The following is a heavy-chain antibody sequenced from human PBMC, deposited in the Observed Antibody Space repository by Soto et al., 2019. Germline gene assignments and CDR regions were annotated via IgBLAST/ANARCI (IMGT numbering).Heavy chain of an antibody. CDR2: IWYDGSNK. V-gene: IGHV3-33*01. CDR1: GFTFNAYA. J-gene: IGHJ6*02. Sequence: GGSLRLSCAASGFTFNAYAMHWVRQAPGKGLEWVAIIWYDGSNKYYGVSVKGRFTISRDNSKNVLYLQMNSLRADDTAVYYCARGLGGYEILRGGDYYYAMDVWGQGTTVTVSS. D-gene: IGHD3-9*01. CDR3: ARGLGGYEILRGGDYYYAMDV.